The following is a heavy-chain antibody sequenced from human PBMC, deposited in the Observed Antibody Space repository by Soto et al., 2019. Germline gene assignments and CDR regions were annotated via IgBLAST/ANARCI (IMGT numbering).Heavy chain of an antibody. Sequence: EVRLVESGGGLVQPGESLRLSCEASGCTFGTNYISWVRQSPGKGLEWVSVIYAAGHTYYPDSVKGRFTISRDKSLNTVSLQMSSLRVDDTAVYYCARAIVTPGTYYIDVWGKGTTVTVSS. D-gene: IGHD4-4*01. CDR1: GCTFGTNY. V-gene: IGHV3-66*01. CDR3: ARAIVTPGTYYIDV. CDR2: IYAAGHT. J-gene: IGHJ6*03.